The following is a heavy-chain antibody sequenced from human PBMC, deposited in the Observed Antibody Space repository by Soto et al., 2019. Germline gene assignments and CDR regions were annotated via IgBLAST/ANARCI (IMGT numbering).Heavy chain of an antibody. D-gene: IGHD2-15*01. CDR1: GGSISSGDYY. J-gene: IGHJ4*02. CDR2: IYYSGST. Sequence: QVQLQESGPGLVKPSQTLSLTCTVSGGSISSGDYYWSWIRQPPGKGLEWIGYIYYSGSTYYNLSLNSRVTISVDTSKNQFSPKLSSVTAADTAVYYCAIYVGNCVYCDYWGQGTPVTVTS. V-gene: IGHV4-30-4*01. CDR3: AIYVGNCVYCDY.